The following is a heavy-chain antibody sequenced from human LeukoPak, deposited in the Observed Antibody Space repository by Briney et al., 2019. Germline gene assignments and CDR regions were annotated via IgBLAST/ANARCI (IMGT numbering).Heavy chain of an antibody. CDR2: ISSSSSYM. J-gene: IGHJ4*02. CDR1: GFTFSSYY. Sequence: GGSLRLSCAASGFTFSSYYMNWVRQAPGKGLEWVSSISSSSSYMFYADSVKGRFTISRDNAENSLYLQMNSLRAEDTAVYYCARGRGSGWHTFDYWGQGTLVTVSS. D-gene: IGHD6-19*01. CDR3: ARGRGSGWHTFDY. V-gene: IGHV3-21*01.